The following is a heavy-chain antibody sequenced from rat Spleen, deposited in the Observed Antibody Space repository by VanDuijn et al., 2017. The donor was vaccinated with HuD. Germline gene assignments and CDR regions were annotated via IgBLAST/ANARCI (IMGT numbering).Heavy chain of an antibody. V-gene: IGHV5-29*01. D-gene: IGHD2-7*01. CDR2: IRYVCTLT. CDR3: ARQGYLRDWYFDF. J-gene: IGHJ1*01. CDR1: GFTFSDFY. Sequence: EVQLVESDGGLVQPGRSLEVSCVASGFTFSDFYMAWVRQVPTKGLVWIETIRYVCTLTYYRDSVKGRFTISRNNAKSTLYLQMDSLRSEDTATYYCARQGYLRDWYFDFWGPGTTVTVSS.